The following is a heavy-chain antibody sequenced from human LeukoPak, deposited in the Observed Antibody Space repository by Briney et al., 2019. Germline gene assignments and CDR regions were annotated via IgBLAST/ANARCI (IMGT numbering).Heavy chain of an antibody. Sequence: GGSLRLSCAASGFTFSSYSMNWVRQAPGKGLEWVSYISSSSRTIYYADSVKGRFTISRDNAKNSLYLQMNSLRDEDTAVYYCARVGGPSVVPAAIYWGNYYYGMDVWGQGTTVTVSS. J-gene: IGHJ6*02. D-gene: IGHD2-2*02. CDR3: ARVGGPSVVPAAIYWGNYYYGMDV. CDR1: GFTFSSYS. CDR2: ISSSSRTI. V-gene: IGHV3-48*02.